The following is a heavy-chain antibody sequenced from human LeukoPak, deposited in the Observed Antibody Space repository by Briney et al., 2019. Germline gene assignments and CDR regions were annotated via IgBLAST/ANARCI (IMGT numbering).Heavy chain of an antibody. D-gene: IGHD3-3*01. CDR1: GFTFSSYW. CDR2: IKQDGSEK. J-gene: IGHJ5*02. Sequence: GGSLRLSCAASGFTFSSYWMSWVRQAPGKGLEWVANIKQDGSEKYYVDSVKGRFTISRDNAKNSLYLQMNSLRAEDTAVYYCARVGYDFWSGYGWFDPWGQGTLVTVSS. CDR3: ARVGYDFWSGYGWFDP. V-gene: IGHV3-7*01.